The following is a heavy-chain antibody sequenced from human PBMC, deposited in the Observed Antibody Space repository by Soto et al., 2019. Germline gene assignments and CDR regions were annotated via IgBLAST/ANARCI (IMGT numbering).Heavy chain of an antibody. Sequence: EVQLVESGGALVQPGGSLRLSCAASGFSFSAYWMNWVRQAPGKGLEWVANINEDGSEKYYVDSVKGRFTISRDNAKDSMYLQMNNLGADDTAVYYCATWHEREHAYDVWGQGTTVTVSS. D-gene: IGHD1-1*01. CDR3: ATWHEREHAYDV. V-gene: IGHV3-7*03. J-gene: IGHJ3*01. CDR2: INEDGSEK. CDR1: GFSFSAYW.